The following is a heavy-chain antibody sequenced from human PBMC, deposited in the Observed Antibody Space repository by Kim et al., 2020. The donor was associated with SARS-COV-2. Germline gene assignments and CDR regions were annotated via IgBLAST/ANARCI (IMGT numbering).Heavy chain of an antibody. CDR3: ARVLPESWFDP. CDR1: GGSISSGSYY. Sequence: SETLSLTCTVSGGSISSGSYYWSWIRQPAGKGLEWIGRIYTSGSTNYNPSLKSRVTISVDTSKNQFSLKLSSVTAADTAVYYCARVLPESWFDPWGQGTLVTVSS. CDR2: IYTSGST. V-gene: IGHV4-61*02. J-gene: IGHJ5*02.